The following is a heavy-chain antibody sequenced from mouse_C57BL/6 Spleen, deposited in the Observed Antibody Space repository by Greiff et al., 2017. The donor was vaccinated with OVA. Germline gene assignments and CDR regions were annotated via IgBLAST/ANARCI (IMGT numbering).Heavy chain of an antibody. J-gene: IGHJ1*03. CDR1: GFTFSDYY. CDR2: ISNGGGST. CDR3: ARRSVGSYFDV. V-gene: IGHV5-12*01. Sequence: EVKVVESGGGLVQPGGSLKLSCAASGFTFSDYYMYWVRQTPEKRLEWVAYISNGGGSTYYPDTVKGRFTISRDNAKNTLYLQMSRLKSEDTAMYYCARRSVGSYFDVWGTGTTVTVSS.